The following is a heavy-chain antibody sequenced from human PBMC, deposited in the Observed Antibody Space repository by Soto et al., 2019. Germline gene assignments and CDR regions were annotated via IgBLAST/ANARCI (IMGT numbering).Heavy chain of an antibody. D-gene: IGHD3-16*01. CDR2: LESDGDA. Sequence: EVQLVESGGGLVQPGGSLRLSCTASGFTFSSHDMHWVRQVTGKGLGWVSGLESDGDAKYLASVKGRFSISRENAKNSLHLQMNSLRAEETAVYYCARGGIEGVTWNWFDTWGQGTLVTVSS. V-gene: IGHV3-13*01. J-gene: IGHJ5*02. CDR1: GFTFSSHD. CDR3: ARGGIEGVTWNWFDT.